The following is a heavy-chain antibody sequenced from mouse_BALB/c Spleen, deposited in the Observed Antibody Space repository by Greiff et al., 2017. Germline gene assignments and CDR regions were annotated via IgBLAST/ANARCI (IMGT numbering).Heavy chain of an antibody. CDR2: INPSNGGT. CDR3: TRRGVVAYYAMDY. J-gene: IGHJ4*01. CDR1: GYTFTSYY. Sequence: QVQLQQSGAELVKPGASVKLSCKASGYTFTSYYMYWVKQRPGQGLEWIGEINPSNGGTNFNEKFKSKATLTVDKSSSTAYMQLSSLTSEDSAVYYCTRRGVVAYYAMDYWGQGTSVTVSS. V-gene: IGHV1S81*02. D-gene: IGHD1-1*01.